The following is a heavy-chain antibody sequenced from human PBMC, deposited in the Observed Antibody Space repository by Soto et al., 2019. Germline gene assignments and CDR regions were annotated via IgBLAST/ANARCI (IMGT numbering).Heavy chain of an antibody. D-gene: IGHD1-1*01. V-gene: IGHV2-5*02. Sequence: QITVKESGPALVKPTQTLTLTCTFSGLAFSTADRAVGWIRQAPGTALAWLALIDGDANTRYRPSLKNRLTIASGTSKNQVVLTMTDMDPVDTATYSWAHGRTSGKTIFFEYWGQGTLVTVSA. CDR1: GLAFSTADRA. CDR2: IDGDANT. CDR3: AHGRTSGKTIFFEY. J-gene: IGHJ4*02.